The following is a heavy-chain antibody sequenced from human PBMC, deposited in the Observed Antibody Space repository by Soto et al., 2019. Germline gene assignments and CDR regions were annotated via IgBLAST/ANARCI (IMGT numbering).Heavy chain of an antibody. CDR1: GYTITSYD. Sequence: ASVKVACKTSGYTITSYDVNWVRQAPGQGLEWMGWMNLNNGNTGYAQKFQGRVTMTRNTSISTAYMELSSLRSEDTAVYYCARARYTKYDYDYWGQGTLVTVSS. CDR2: MNLNNGNT. D-gene: IGHD5-12*01. J-gene: IGHJ4*02. V-gene: IGHV1-8*01. CDR3: ARARYTKYDYDY.